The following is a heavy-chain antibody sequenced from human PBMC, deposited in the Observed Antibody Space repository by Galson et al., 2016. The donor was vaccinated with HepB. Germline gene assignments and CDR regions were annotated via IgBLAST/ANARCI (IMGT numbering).Heavy chain of an antibody. D-gene: IGHD3-16*02. J-gene: IGHJ5*02. Sequence: SVKVSCKAFGTTLTSDTPSDTITWVRQAPGQGLEWMGRIIAILGVTTYPQKFQGRLTISADKSMNTTYMELSNLTSEDSGFYYCARDRSLVTFGGVIANWSDPWGQGTLVTVSS. CDR2: IIAILGVT. CDR1: GTTLTSDT. CDR3: ARDRSLVTFGGVIANWSDP. V-gene: IGHV1-69*04.